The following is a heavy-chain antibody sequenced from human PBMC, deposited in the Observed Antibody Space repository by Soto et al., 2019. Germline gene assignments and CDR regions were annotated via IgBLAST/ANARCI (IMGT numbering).Heavy chain of an antibody. CDR2: IYNSGS. Sequence: SETLSLTCAVSGASISGHFWSWIRQPPGKGLEWIAYIYNSGSSYNPSLKSRVTISVDTSKNQLSLKLSSVIAADSAVYYCAINADVWGQGTTVTVSS. CDR1: GASISGHF. J-gene: IGHJ6*02. CDR3: AINADV. V-gene: IGHV4-59*08.